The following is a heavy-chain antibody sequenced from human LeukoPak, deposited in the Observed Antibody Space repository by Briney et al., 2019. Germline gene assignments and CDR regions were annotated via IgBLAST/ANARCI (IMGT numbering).Heavy chain of an antibody. CDR1: GFTFSSYA. J-gene: IGHJ6*02. Sequence: GGSLRLSCAASGFTFSSYAMHWVRQAPGKGLEWVAVISYDGSNKYYADSVKGRFTISRDNSKNTLYLQMNSLRAEDTAVYYCASYYYDSSGYYYSYYYYGMDVWGQGTTVTVSS. V-gene: IGHV3-30-3*01. CDR2: ISYDGSNK. CDR3: ASYYYDSSGYYYSYYYYGMDV. D-gene: IGHD3-22*01.